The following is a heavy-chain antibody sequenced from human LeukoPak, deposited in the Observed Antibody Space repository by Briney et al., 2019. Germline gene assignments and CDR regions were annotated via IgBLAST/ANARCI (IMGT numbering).Heavy chain of an antibody. Sequence: SETLSLTCTVSGGSISSYYWNWIRQPPGKGLEWIGYIYYSGSTNYNPSLKSRVTISVDTSKNQFSLKLSSVTAADTAVYYCARGGWYPESFQHWGEGALVTVSS. D-gene: IGHD6-19*01. CDR3: ARGGWYPESFQH. V-gene: IGHV4-59*01. CDR2: IYYSGST. J-gene: IGHJ1*01. CDR1: GGSISSYY.